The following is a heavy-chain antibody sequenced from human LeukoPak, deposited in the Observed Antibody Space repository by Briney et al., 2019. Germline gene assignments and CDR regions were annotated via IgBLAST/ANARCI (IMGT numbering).Heavy chain of an antibody. Sequence: PGGSLRLSCAASGFSFSAYWMTWVRQAPGTGLEWVANINPAGTETYYVDPVKGRFTISRDNAKKSLFLQMNSLRAEDTAVYYCARFQPYSSGWYIDYWGQGTLVTVSS. V-gene: IGHV3-7*01. D-gene: IGHD6-19*01. CDR1: GFSFSAYW. CDR3: ARFQPYSSGWYIDY. CDR2: INPAGTET. J-gene: IGHJ4*02.